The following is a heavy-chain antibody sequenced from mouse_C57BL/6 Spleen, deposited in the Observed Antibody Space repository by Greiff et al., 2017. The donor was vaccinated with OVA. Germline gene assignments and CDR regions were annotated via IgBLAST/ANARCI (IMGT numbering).Heavy chain of an antibody. V-gene: IGHV1-9*01. Sequence: QVQLKQSGAELMKPGASVKLSCKATGYTFTGYWIEWVKQRPGHGLEWIGEILPGSGSTNYNEKFKGKATFTADTSSNTAYMQLSSLTTEDSAIYYCARGGHYGNYVYYYAMDYWGQGTSVTVSS. CDR3: ARGGHYGNYVYYYAMDY. CDR1: GYTFTGYW. J-gene: IGHJ4*01. D-gene: IGHD2-1*01. CDR2: ILPGSGST.